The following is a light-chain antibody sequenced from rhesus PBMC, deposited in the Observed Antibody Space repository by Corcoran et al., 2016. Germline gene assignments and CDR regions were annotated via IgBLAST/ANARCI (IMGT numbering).Light chain of an antibody. CDR2: KAS. CDR1: QGISGN. V-gene: IGKV1-25*01. Sequence: IQMTQSPSSLSSSVGDRVTITCQATQGISGNLAWYQQTTGKFLKVLIYKASTLQSGVPSRFSGSGFGTYFTRTISSLQPEDVATYYCQHGYDAPYSFGQGTKVEIK. J-gene: IGKJ2*01. CDR3: QHGYDAPYS.